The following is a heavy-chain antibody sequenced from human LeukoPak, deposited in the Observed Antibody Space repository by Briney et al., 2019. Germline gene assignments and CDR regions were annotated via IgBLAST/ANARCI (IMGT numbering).Heavy chain of an antibody. V-gene: IGHV3-23*01. D-gene: IGHD2-2*02. CDR2: ISGSGGST. CDR3: AKGQFLVVPAAIPEWDWFDP. J-gene: IGHJ5*02. CDR1: GFTFNNHA. Sequence: GGSLRLSCAASGFTFNNHAMSWVRQAPGKGLEWVSAISGSGGSTYYADSVKGRFTISRDNSKNTLYLQMNSLRAEDTAVYYCAKGQFLVVPAAIPEWDWFDPWGQGTLVTVSS.